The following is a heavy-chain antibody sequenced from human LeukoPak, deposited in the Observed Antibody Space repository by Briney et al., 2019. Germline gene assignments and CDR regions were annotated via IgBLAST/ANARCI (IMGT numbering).Heavy chain of an antibody. CDR3: ARSTSSGWIFDY. V-gene: IGHV4-59*01. D-gene: IGHD6-19*01. Sequence: SETLSLTCTVSGGSISSYYWSWIRQPPGKGLEWIGYIYYSGSTNYNPSLESRVTISVDTSKNQFSLKLSSVTAADTAVYYCARSTSSGWIFDYWGQGTLVTVSS. CDR2: IYYSGST. CDR1: GGSISSYY. J-gene: IGHJ4*02.